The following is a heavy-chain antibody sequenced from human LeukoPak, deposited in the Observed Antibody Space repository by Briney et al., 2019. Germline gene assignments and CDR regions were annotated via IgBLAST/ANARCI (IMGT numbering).Heavy chain of an antibody. Sequence: SETLSLTCTVSGGSISTYYWSWIRQPPGRGLEWIGYIYYTGGTNYNPSLKSRVTISVDAFKNQFSLKLSSVTAADTAVYYCARDRCTGGSCAAFDIWGQGTVVTVSS. CDR3: ARDRCTGGSCAAFDI. CDR1: GGSISTYY. CDR2: IYYTGGT. J-gene: IGHJ3*02. V-gene: IGHV4-59*01. D-gene: IGHD2-15*01.